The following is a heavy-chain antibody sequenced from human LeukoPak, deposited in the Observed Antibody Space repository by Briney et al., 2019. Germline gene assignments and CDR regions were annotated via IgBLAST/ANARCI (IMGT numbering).Heavy chain of an antibody. J-gene: IGHJ4*02. D-gene: IGHD6-19*01. V-gene: IGHV5-51*01. CDR3: ARRGSGSDY. CDR2: IYPGASDT. CDR1: GYRFSRYW. Sequence: ESPKISWQGLGYRFSRYWIVWVRQMPAQGLEWMGIIYPGASDTRYSPSFQVQVTISADKSISTAYLQWSSLKASDTAMYYCARRGSGSDYWGQGTLVTVSS.